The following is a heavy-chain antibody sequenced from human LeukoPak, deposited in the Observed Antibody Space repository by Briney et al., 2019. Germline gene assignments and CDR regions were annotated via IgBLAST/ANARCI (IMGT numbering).Heavy chain of an antibody. CDR2: IYSGGST. J-gene: IGHJ4*02. D-gene: IGHD5-24*01. Sequence: GGSLRLSCAASGFSFSDYYVSWIRQAPGKGLEWVSVIYSGGSTYYADSVKGRFTISRDNSKNTLYLQMNSLRAEDTAVYYCARARRDGYIYFDYWGQGTLVTVSS. CDR1: GFSFSDYY. V-gene: IGHV3-53*01. CDR3: ARARRDGYIYFDY.